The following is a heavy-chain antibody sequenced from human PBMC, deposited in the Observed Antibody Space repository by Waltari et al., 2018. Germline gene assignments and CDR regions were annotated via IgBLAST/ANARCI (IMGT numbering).Heavy chain of an antibody. CDR3: VTDFMVPPPVKRTLGY. J-gene: IGHJ4*02. Sequence: EVQLVTSGAQVQTPGTTVKIPWNASGFTFACYNVTWVKQDPEKGLEWMGLVVPEDGETKYAEKFRGRVIFSADTSTDTAYMELSSLNSEDTALYYCVTDFMVPPPVKRTLGYWGQGTLVTVSS. D-gene: IGHD4-17*01. CDR2: VVPEDGET. V-gene: IGHV1-69-2*01. CDR1: GFTFACYN.